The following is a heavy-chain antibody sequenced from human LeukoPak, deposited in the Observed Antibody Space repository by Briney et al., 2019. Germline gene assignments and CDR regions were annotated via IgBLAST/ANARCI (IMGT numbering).Heavy chain of an antibody. D-gene: IGHD3-22*01. V-gene: IGHV3-33*06. CDR1: VFTFSSYG. J-gene: IGHJ4*02. CDR2: IWYDGSNK. Sequence: AGGSLRLSCAASVFTFSSYGMHRVRQAPGKGLEWVAVIWYDGSNKYYADSVKGRFTISRDNSQNTLYLQMNSLRSEDTAVYYCAKSPHYYDSSGYLDYWGQGTLVTVSS. CDR3: AKSPHYYDSSGYLDY.